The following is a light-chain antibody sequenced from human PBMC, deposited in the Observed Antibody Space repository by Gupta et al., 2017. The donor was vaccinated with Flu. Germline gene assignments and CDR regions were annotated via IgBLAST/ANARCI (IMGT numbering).Light chain of an antibody. CDR1: NSDIGTNT. J-gene: IGLJ2*01. V-gene: IGLV1-44*01. CDR3: AGGDDSRVI. CDR2: ANN. Sequence: SVLTQPPSASGTPGQRVTISCSGSNSDIGTNTVNWYQHLPGTAPKLLIYANNRRPAGVPDRFSGSKSGTSAALAISGLQSDDEADYYCAGGDDSRVIFGGGTKLTVL.